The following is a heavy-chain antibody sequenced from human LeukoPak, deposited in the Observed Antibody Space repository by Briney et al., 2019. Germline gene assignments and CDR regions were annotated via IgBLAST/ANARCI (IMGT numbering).Heavy chain of an antibody. V-gene: IGHV4-59*12. CDR1: GGSISSYY. CDR2: VYYSGST. D-gene: IGHD5-18*01. J-gene: IGHJ4*02. Sequence: SETLSLTCTVSGGSISSYYWSWIRQPPGKGLEWIGYVYYSGSTNYNPSLKSRVTISVDTSKNQFSLKLSSVTAADTAVYYCARDYQGGYGDKTVDYWGQGTLVTVSS. CDR3: ARDYQGGYGDKTVDY.